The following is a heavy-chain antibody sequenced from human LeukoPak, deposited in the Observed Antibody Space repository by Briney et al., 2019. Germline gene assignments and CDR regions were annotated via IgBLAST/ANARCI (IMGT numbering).Heavy chain of an antibody. D-gene: IGHD6-25*01. V-gene: IGHV6-1*01. J-gene: IGHJ6*02. CDR2: TYYRSKWYN. CDR1: GDSLSSNSAA. CDR3: ARGSSSGSALGYYYGMDV. Sequence: SQTLSLTCAISGDSLSSNSAAWNWIRQSPSRGLEWLGRTYYRSKWYNDYEESVKSRISINADTSKNQFSLQLNSVIPEDTAVYYCARGSSSGSALGYYYGMDVWGQGTTVTVSS.